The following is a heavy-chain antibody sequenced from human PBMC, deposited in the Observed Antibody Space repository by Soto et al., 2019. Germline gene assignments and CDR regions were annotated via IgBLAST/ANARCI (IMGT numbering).Heavy chain of an antibody. V-gene: IGHV3-23*01. CDR3: AKANYYDNSAYYLDY. CDR2: IRNTGAST. D-gene: IGHD3-22*01. J-gene: IGHJ4*02. CDR1: GFTFSSYA. Sequence: TGGSLRLSCAGAGFTFSSYAMTWVRQAPGKGLEWVAGIRNTGASTNYADSVKGRFTISRDNSKNTLFLQMNSLRAEDTAVYYCAKANYYDNSAYYLDYWGQGTLVTVSS.